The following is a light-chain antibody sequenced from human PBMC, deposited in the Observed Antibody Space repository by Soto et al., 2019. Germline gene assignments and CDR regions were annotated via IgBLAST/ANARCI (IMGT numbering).Light chain of an antibody. CDR1: QSISSW. Sequence: DIQMTQSPSTLSASVGDRVTITCRASQSISSWLAWYQQKPGKAPKLLIYKASSLESGVPSTFSGSGSGTEFTLTISSLQPDDFATYYCQHYYTSSRTFRQGTKVEI. J-gene: IGKJ1*01. V-gene: IGKV1-5*03. CDR2: KAS. CDR3: QHYYTSSRT.